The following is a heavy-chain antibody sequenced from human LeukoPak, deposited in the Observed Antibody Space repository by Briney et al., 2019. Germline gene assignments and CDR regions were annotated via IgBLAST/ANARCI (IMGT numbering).Heavy chain of an antibody. CDR2: IWYDGSNK. CDR1: GFTFSSYA. V-gene: IGHV3-33*08. Sequence: GGSLRLSCAASGFTFSSYAMHWVRQAPGKGLEWVAVIWYDGSNKYYADSVKGRFTISRDNSKNTLYLQMNSLRAEDTAVYYCARGPAAMVYFDYWGQGTLVTVSS. D-gene: IGHD5-18*01. J-gene: IGHJ4*02. CDR3: ARGPAAMVYFDY.